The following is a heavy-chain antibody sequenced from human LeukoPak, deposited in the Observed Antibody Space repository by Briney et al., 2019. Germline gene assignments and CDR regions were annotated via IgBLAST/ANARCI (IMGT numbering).Heavy chain of an antibody. CDR2: ISGSGGST. V-gene: IGHV3-23*01. CDR3: ARDRVAAAGTNWFDP. Sequence: SGGSLRLSCAASGFTFSSYAMSWVRQAPGKGLEWVSAISGSGGSTYYADSVKGRFTISRDNSKNTLYLQMNSLRAEDTAVYYCARDRVAAAGTNWFDPWGQGTLVTVSS. CDR1: GFTFSSYA. J-gene: IGHJ5*02. D-gene: IGHD6-13*01.